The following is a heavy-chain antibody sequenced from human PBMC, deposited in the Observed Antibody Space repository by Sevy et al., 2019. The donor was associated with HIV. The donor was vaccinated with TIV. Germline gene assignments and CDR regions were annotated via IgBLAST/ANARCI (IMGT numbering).Heavy chain of an antibody. Sequence: ASVKVSCKASGYTFTSYDINWVRQATGQGREWMGWMNPNSGNTGYAQKFQGRVTMTRNTSISTAYMELSSLRSEDTAVYYCARAGYSSGWYATYYYYYGMDVWGQGTTVTVSS. CDR2: MNPNSGNT. CDR1: GYTFTSYD. CDR3: ARAGYSSGWYATYYYYYGMDV. J-gene: IGHJ6*02. V-gene: IGHV1-8*01. D-gene: IGHD6-19*01.